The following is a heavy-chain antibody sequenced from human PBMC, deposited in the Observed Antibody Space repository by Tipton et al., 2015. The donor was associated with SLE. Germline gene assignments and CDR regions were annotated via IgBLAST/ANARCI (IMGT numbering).Heavy chain of an antibody. Sequence: TLSLTCTVSGGSISSAGYYWNWIRQHPGKGLEWIGSIYYSGSTYYNPSLKSRVSVSVDTSKNQFSLNLSSVTAADTAVYYCARRRRDLFYSYMDVWGKGTTVTVSS. CDR2: IYYSGST. J-gene: IGHJ6*03. V-gene: IGHV4-31*03. D-gene: IGHD3-3*01. CDR1: GGSISSAGYY. CDR3: ARRRRDLFYSYMDV.